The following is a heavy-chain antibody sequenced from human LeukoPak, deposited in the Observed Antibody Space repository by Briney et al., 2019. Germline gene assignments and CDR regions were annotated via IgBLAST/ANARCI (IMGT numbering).Heavy chain of an antibody. CDR1: GGTFSSYA. Sequence: GASVKVSCKASGGTFSSYAISWVRQAPGQGLEWMGGIIPIFGTANYAQKFQGRVTITTDESTSTAYMELSSLRSEDTAVYYCARDHPIAAAGTGEFDYWGQGTLVTVSS. D-gene: IGHD6-13*01. CDR3: ARDHPIAAAGTGEFDY. J-gene: IGHJ4*02. CDR2: IIPIFGTA. V-gene: IGHV1-69*05.